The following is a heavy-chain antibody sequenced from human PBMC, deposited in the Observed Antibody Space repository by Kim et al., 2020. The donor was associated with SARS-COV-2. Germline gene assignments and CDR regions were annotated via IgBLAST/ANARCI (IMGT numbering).Heavy chain of an antibody. D-gene: IGHD3-10*01. J-gene: IGHJ4*02. Sequence: SSPSLKSRVTISVDTSKNQFSLRLTSVTAADTAVYYCAKDSGYYGSGSPDWGQGTLVTVSS. CDR3: AKDSGYYGSGSPD. V-gene: IGHV4-39*07.